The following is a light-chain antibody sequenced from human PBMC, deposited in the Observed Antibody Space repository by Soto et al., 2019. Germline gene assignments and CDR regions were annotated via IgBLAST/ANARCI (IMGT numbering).Light chain of an antibody. V-gene: IGKV1-5*01. J-gene: IGKJ1*01. Sequence: DIQMTQSPSALSASVGDRATITCRASQSISSWLAWYQQKPGKAPKLLIYDASTLQSGVPSRYSGSGSGTEFTLTISNLQSDDFATFYCQQYESYSPWTFGEGTKVEIK. CDR2: DAS. CDR1: QSISSW. CDR3: QQYESYSPWT.